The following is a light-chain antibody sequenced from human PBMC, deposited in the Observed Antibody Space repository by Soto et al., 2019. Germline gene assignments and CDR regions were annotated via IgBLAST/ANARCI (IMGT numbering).Light chain of an antibody. V-gene: IGKV3D-15*01. CDR1: QGLTSN. CDR2: GAS. Sequence: EIVLTQSPDALSLSPGERATLSCRADQGLTSNFLAWYQQKPGQAPSLLIYGASNRATGVPDRFSGGGSGTEFTLTISSLQSEDFVVYYCQQYNSWPPINCGQGTKREIK. CDR3: QQYNSWPPIN. J-gene: IGKJ5*01.